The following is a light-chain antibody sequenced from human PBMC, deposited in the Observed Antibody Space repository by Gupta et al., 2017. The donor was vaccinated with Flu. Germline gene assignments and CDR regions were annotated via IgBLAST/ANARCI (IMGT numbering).Light chain of an antibody. Sequence: EIVMSLSPLSLCVTPGEPASISCRSSQSLLHSNGYNYFDWYLQKPGQSPQLLIYFGSNRASGVPDRFSGSGSGTYFTLKSSRVEAEDVGVYYFLQVLQTLTFGGGTKVEIK. CDR1: QSLLHSNGYNY. J-gene: IGKJ4*01. CDR2: FGS. V-gene: IGKV2-28*01. CDR3: LQVLQTLT.